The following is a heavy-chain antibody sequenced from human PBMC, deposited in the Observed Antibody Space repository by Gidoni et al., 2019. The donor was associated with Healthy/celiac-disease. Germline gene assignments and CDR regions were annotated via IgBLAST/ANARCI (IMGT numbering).Heavy chain of an antibody. J-gene: IGHJ6*03. CDR3: ARGRGVGVVVAAAAGRYYMDV. CDR1: GGSFSGYY. CDR2: INHSGST. Sequence: QVQLQQLGAGLLKPSETLSLTFAVYGGSFSGYYWSWIRQPPGKGLEWIGEINHSGSTKYNPSIKSRVTILVDTSKNQFYMKMSSGTAADTAVYYCARGRGVGVVVAAAAGRYYMDVWGKGTTVTVSS. D-gene: IGHD2-15*01. V-gene: IGHV4-34*01.